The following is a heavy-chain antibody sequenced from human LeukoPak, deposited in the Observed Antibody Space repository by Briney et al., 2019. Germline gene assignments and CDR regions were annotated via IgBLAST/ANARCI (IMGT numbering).Heavy chain of an antibody. D-gene: IGHD3-22*01. V-gene: IGHV1-2*02. J-gene: IGHJ3*02. CDR2: INPNSGGT. CDR1: GYTFTGCY. CDR3: ARDGGYYYDSSGYFI. Sequence: ASVKVSCKASGYTFTGCYMHWVRQAPGQGLEWMGWINPNSGGTDYAQKFQGRVTMTRDTSISTAYMELSRLRSDDTAVYYCARDGGYYYDSSGYFIWGQGTMVTVSS.